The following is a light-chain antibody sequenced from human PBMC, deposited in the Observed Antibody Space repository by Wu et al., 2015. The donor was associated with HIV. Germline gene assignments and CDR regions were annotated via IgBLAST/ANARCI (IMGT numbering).Light chain of an antibody. Sequence: DIVLTQSPGTLSLSPGERATLSCRASQSVSNRYFAWYQQKPGHSPRLLIYGASSRATGIPARFSGSGSGTDFTLTISRLEPEDFALYYCQQYGSSPITFGQGTRLEIK. V-gene: IGKV3-20*01. CDR2: GAS. CDR1: QSVSNRY. J-gene: IGKJ5*01. CDR3: QQYGSSPIT.